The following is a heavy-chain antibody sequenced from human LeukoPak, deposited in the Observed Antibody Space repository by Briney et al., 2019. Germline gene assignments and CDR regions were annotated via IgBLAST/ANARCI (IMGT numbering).Heavy chain of an antibody. V-gene: IGHV5-51*03. CDR1: GYTFTTYW. CDR2: IYPGDSDT. J-gene: IGHJ4*02. CDR3: ARLGTAIVARYFDF. Sequence: GESLKISCKASGYTFTTYWIGWVRQMPGKGLEWMGTIYPGDSDTRYSPSFQGQVSISADKSTNTACLQWSSLKASDTAIYYCARLGTAIVARYFDFWGQGALVTVSS. D-gene: IGHD5-18*01.